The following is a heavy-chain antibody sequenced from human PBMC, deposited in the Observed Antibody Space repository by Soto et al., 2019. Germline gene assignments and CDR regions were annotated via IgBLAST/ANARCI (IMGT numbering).Heavy chain of an antibody. CDR1: GDSILGYY. CDR2: VYNSGNV. J-gene: IGHJ6*02. D-gene: IGHD3-16*02. Sequence: PSETRSLTGSVPGDSILGYYWSWIRQPAGKRLEWIGRVYNSGNVIFNPSLKNRVTMSVDMSKNQFSLRLTSVTAADSAVYYCARARLESSTYGMDVWGRGTTVTVSS. CDR3: ARARLESSTYGMDV. V-gene: IGHV4-4*07.